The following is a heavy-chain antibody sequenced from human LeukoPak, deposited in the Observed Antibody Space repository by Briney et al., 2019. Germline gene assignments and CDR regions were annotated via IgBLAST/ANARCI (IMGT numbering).Heavy chain of an antibody. CDR3: AKCPSGVLRYFAPIDY. D-gene: IGHD3-9*01. CDR2: ISSDGSNK. Sequence: GGSLTLSCVASGFTFSSYDMHWVRQAPGKGLEWVAVISSDGSNKYYADSVKGRFTISRDNSKNTLYLQMNSLRAEDTAVYYCAKCPSGVLRYFAPIDYWGQGTLVTVSS. V-gene: IGHV3-30*18. CDR1: GFTFSSYD. J-gene: IGHJ4*02.